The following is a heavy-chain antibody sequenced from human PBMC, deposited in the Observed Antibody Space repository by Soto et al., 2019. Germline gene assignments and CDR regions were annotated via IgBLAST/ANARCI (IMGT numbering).Heavy chain of an antibody. J-gene: IGHJ3*02. V-gene: IGHV4-31*03. D-gene: IGHD4-17*01. CDR2: IYYSGST. Sequence: SETLSLTCTVSGGSIRSGGYYGSWIRQHPGKGLEWIGYIYYSGSTYYNPSLKSRVTISVDTSKNQFSQKLSSVTAADTSVYYCARGDWSGKSHGDYFFAFDIWGQGTMVTVSS. CDR3: ARGDWSGKSHGDYFFAFDI. CDR1: GGSIRSGGYY.